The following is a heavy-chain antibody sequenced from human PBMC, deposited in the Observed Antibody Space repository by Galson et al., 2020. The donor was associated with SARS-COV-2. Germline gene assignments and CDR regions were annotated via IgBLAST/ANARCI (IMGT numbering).Heavy chain of an antibody. V-gene: IGHV4-4*02. Sequence: SETLSLTCAVSGGSISSSNWWSWVRQPPGKGLEWIGEIYHSGSTNYNPSLKSRVTISVDKSKNQFSLKLSSVTAAEDTAVYYCATKAGDGHFDYWSQGTLVTVSS. CDR2: IYHSGST. CDR1: GGSISSSNW. CDR3: ATKAGDGHFDY. J-gene: IGHJ4*02.